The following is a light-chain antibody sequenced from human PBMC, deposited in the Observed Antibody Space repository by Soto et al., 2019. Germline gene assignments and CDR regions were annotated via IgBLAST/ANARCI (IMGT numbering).Light chain of an antibody. Sequence: PLTQYPPFLSPALRAIVTITCRASQVISTSLAWYQVKPGKAPKLLIYAASTLESGVPSRFSATVSGTEFSLTITSLQPEDFATYYCQQLFDSPITFGQGTRLEIK. CDR3: QQLFDSPIT. CDR2: AAS. CDR1: QVISTS. J-gene: IGKJ5*01. V-gene: IGKV1-9*01.